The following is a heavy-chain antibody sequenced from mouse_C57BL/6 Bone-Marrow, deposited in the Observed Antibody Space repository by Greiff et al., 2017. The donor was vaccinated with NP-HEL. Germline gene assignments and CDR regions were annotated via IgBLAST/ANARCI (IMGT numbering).Heavy chain of an antibody. J-gene: IGHJ2*01. CDR1: GFTFTSYG. V-gene: IGHV1-81*01. CDR3: SVREGAYYFDY. Sequence: QVQLQQSGAELARPGASVKLSCKASGFTFTSYGISWVKQRTGQGLEWIGEIYPRSGNTYYNEKFKSKATLTADKSSSTAYMELRSLTSEDAAVYFCSVREGAYYFDYWGQGTTLTVSS. CDR2: IYPRSGNT.